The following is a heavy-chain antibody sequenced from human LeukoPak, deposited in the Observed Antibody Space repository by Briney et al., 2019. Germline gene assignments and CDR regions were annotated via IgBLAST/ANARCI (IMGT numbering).Heavy chain of an antibody. CDR1: GYTFTSYG. CDR2: ISAYNGNT. Sequence: ASVKVSCKASGYTFTSYGISWVRQAPGQGLEWMGWISAYNGNTNYAQKLQGRVTMTTDTSTSTAYMELRSLRSDDTAVYYCARDLVHCSSTSCYTPSYYYYYGMDVWGQGTTVTVSS. J-gene: IGHJ6*02. CDR3: ARDLVHCSSTSCYTPSYYYYYGMDV. D-gene: IGHD2-2*02. V-gene: IGHV1-18*01.